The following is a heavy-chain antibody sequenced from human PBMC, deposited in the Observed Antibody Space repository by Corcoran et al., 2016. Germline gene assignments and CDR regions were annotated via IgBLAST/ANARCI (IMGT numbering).Heavy chain of an antibody. CDR1: GYTFTSYY. J-gene: IGHJ4*02. Sequence: QVQLVQSGAEVKKPGASVKVSCKASGYTFTSYYMHWVRQAPGQGLEWMGIINPSGGSTSYAQKFQGRVTMTRDTSTSTVYMELSSLRSEDMAVYYCARGGVGSYGLYYFDYWGQGTLVTVSS. D-gene: IGHD5-18*01. CDR2: INPSGGST. CDR3: ARGGVGSYGLYYFDY. V-gene: IGHV1-46*01.